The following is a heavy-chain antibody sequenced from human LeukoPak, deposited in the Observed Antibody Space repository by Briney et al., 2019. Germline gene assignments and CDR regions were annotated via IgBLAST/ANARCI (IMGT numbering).Heavy chain of an antibody. CDR3: ARVVRSDYGNWFDP. J-gene: IGHJ5*02. D-gene: IGHD4-17*01. CDR2: ISSSGSTI. CDR1: GFTFSDYY. Sequence: GGSLRLSCAASGFTFSDYYMSWIRQAPGKGLEWVSYISSSGSTIYYADSVKGRFTISRDNAKNSLYLQMNSLRAEDTAVYYCARVVRSDYGNWFDPWGQGTLVTVSS. V-gene: IGHV3-11*01.